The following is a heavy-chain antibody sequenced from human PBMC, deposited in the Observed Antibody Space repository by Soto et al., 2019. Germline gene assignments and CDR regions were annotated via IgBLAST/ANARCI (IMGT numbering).Heavy chain of an antibody. CDR3: ASVRGGYYYAMDV. V-gene: IGHV4-4*02. J-gene: IGHJ6*02. D-gene: IGHD3-10*02. Sequence: QVQLQESGPGLVKPSGTLSLTCAVSGGSISSSNWWSWVRQPPGKGLEWIGEIYHSGSTNYIPSLKSRVTISVDKSKNQFSLKLSSVTAADTSVYYCASVRGGYYYAMDVWGQGTTVTVSS. CDR2: IYHSGST. CDR1: GGSISSSNW.